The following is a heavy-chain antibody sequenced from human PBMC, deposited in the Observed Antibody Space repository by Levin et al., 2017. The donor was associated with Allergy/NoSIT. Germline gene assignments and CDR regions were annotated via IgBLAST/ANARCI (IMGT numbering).Heavy chain of an antibody. D-gene: IGHD2-2*01. CDR3: AKVRGRKVPPAAGAPADY. CDR2: MSYDEFYK. Sequence: GGSLRLSCAASGFTFSSYGFHWVRQSPGKGLEWVALMSYDEFYKYYSDSVKGRFTISRDNSKNTLYLHMNSLRPEDTAVYFCAKVRGRKVPPAAGAPADYWGQGTLVTVSS. V-gene: IGHV3-30*18. J-gene: IGHJ4*02. CDR1: GFTFSSYG.